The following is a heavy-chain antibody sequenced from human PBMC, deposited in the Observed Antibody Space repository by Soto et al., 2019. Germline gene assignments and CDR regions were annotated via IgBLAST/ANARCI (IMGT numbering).Heavy chain of an antibody. D-gene: IGHD6-19*01. CDR3: ARMYSSGSGWFHP. CDR1: GFTFSNAW. Sequence: PGGSLRLSCAASGFTFSNAWMSWIRHHPGKGLEWIGSFYSSGSIIYNPSLRSRVSISGDTSSNQFSMSLTSVTAADTARYYCARMYSSGSGWFHPWGQGTLVTVSS. CDR2: FYSSGSI. V-gene: IGHV4-4*08. J-gene: IGHJ5*02.